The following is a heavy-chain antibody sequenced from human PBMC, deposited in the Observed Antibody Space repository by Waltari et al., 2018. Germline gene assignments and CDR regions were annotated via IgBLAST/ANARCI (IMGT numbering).Heavy chain of an antibody. CDR2: TYYSGST. CDR3: ASAPRRYYDSSGYLFDY. J-gene: IGHJ4*02. D-gene: IGHD3-22*01. CDR1: GGSISSYY. Sequence: QVQLQESGPGLVKPSETLSLTCTVSGGSISSYYWRWIRQPTGKGLEWIGYTYYSGSTNYNPPLKSRVTISVDTSKNQFSLKLSSVTAADTAVYYCASAPRRYYDSSGYLFDYWGQGTLVTVSS. V-gene: IGHV4-59*01.